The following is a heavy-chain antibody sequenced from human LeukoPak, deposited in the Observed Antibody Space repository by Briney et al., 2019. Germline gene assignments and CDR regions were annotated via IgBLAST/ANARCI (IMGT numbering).Heavy chain of an antibody. CDR1: GYSFTSYW. CDR2: IYPGDSDT. D-gene: IGHD3-3*01. Sequence: GESLKISCKGSGYSFTSYWIGWVRQMPGKGLEWMGIIYPGDSDTRYRPSFQGQVTISADKSISTAYLQWSSLKASDTAMYYCASTITIFGVVLKDAFDIWGQGTMVTVSS. J-gene: IGHJ3*02. V-gene: IGHV5-51*03. CDR3: ASTITIFGVVLKDAFDI.